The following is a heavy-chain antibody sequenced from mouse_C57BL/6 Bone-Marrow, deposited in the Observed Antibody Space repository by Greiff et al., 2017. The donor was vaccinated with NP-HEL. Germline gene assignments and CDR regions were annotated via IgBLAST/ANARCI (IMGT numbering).Heavy chain of an antibody. Sequence: QVQLQQSGSELRSPGSSVKLSCKDFDSEVFPIAYMSWVRQKPGHGFEWIGGILPSIGRTIYGEKFEDKATLDADTLSNTAYLELNSLTSEDSAIYYCAREAYYYSNYVWYFDVWGTGTTVTVSS. CDR2: ILPSIGRT. CDR3: AREAYYYSNYVWYFDV. D-gene: IGHD2-5*01. V-gene: IGHV15-2*01. J-gene: IGHJ1*03. CDR1: DSEVFPIAY.